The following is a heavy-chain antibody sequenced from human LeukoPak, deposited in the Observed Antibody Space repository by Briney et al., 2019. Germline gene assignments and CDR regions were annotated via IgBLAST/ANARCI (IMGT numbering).Heavy chain of an antibody. J-gene: IGHJ4*02. V-gene: IGHV3-30-3*01. CDR2: ISYDGSNK. CDR3: ARASENFDY. Sequence: PGGSLRLSCAASVFTFSSYAMHWVRQAPGKGLEWVAVISYDGSNKYYADSVKGRFTISRDNSKNTLYLQMNSLRAEDTAVYYCARASENFDYWGQGTLVTVSS. CDR1: VFTFSSYA.